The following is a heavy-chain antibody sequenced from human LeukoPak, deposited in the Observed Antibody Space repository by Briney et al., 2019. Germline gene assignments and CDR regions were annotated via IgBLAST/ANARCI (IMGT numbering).Heavy chain of an antibody. V-gene: IGHV4-59*01. J-gene: IGHJ4*02. CDR3: ARTRRITMVRGVYFDY. Sequence: SETLSLTCIVSGGSISSYYWSWIRQPPGKGLEWIGYIYYSGSTNYNPSLKSRVTISVDTSKNQFSLKLSSVTAADTAVYYCARTRRITMVRGVYFDYGGQGTLVTVSS. CDR1: GGSISSYY. D-gene: IGHD3-10*01. CDR2: IYYSGST.